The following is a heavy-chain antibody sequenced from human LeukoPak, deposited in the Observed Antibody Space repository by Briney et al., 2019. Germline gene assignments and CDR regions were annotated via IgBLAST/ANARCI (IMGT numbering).Heavy chain of an antibody. CDR3: ARATWIQLWFDY. V-gene: IGHV4-30-4*08. CDR1: GGSISSGDYY. D-gene: IGHD5-18*01. Sequence: ESSETLSLTCTVSGGSISSGDYYWRGSRQPPGKGLEWIGYIYYSGSTYYNPSLKSRVTIPVDTSKNPFSLKLSSVTAADTAVYYCARATWIQLWFDYWGQGTLVTVSS. CDR2: IYYSGST. J-gene: IGHJ4*02.